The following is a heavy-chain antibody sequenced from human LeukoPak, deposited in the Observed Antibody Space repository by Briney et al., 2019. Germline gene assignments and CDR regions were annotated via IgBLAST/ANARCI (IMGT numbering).Heavy chain of an antibody. CDR2: ISSGDNPI. CDR3: AKDRITMVRGVISGYFQH. V-gene: IGHV3-48*03. D-gene: IGHD3-10*01. Sequence: GGSLRLSCAASGFTFSSYEMNWVRQAPGKGLEWVSYISSGDNPIYYADSVKGRFTISRDNAKNSLYLQMNSLRAEDTAVYYCAKDRITMVRGVISGYFQHWGQGTLVTVSS. J-gene: IGHJ1*01. CDR1: GFTFSSYE.